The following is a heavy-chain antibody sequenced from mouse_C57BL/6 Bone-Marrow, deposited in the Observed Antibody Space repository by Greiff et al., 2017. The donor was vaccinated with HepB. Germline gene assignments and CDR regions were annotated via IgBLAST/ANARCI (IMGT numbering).Heavy chain of an antibody. V-gene: IGHV14-4*01. D-gene: IGHD1-1*01. J-gene: IGHJ2*01. CDR1: GFNIKDDY. CDR2: IDPENGDT. CDR3: STDYGSSYSYYFDY. Sequence: VQLQQSGAELVRPGASVKVSCTASGFNIKDDYMHWVKQRPEQGLEWIGWIDPENGDTEYASKFQGKATITADTSSNTAYLQLSSLTSEDTAVYYCSTDYGSSYSYYFDYWGQGTTLTVSS.